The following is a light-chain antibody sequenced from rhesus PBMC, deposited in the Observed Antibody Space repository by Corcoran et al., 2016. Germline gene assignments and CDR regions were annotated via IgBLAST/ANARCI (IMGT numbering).Light chain of an antibody. J-gene: IGKJ2*01. V-gene: IGKV1-38*01. CDR2: AAS. Sequence: DIQLTQSPSSLSASVGDRVTITCRASQGISSYLAWYQQKPGKAPKLLIYAASSLQSGVPSRFSVSGSGTDFTLTISSLQPEEFATYYCQQRNSYPPSFGQGTKVEIK. CDR1: QGISSY. CDR3: QQRNSYPPS.